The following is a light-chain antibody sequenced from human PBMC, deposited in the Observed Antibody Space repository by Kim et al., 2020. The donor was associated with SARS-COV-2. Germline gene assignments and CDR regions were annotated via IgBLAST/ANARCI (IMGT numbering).Light chain of an antibody. J-gene: IGLJ1*01. Sequence: PGQSVTISCTGTSSDIGAYNDVSWYQQHPGTPPKLVICEVTQRPSGVPNRFSGSKSGNTASLIISGLQAEDEADYYCSSYAGGRYVFGTGTKVTVL. V-gene: IGLV2-8*01. CDR2: EVT. CDR3: SSYAGGRYV. CDR1: SSDIGAYND.